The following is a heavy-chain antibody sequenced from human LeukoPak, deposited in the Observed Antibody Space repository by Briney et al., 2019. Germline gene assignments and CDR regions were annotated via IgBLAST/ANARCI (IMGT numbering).Heavy chain of an antibody. CDR2: ISGSGGST. J-gene: IGHJ4*02. Sequence: GGSLRLSCAASGFTFSSYGMSWVRQAPGKGLEWVSAISGSGGSTYYADSVKGRFTISRDNSKNTLYLQMNSLRAEDTAVYYCAAILRYFDWLLGSLGYWGQGTLVTVSS. D-gene: IGHD3-9*01. V-gene: IGHV3-23*01. CDR1: GFTFSSYG. CDR3: AAILRYFDWLLGSLGY.